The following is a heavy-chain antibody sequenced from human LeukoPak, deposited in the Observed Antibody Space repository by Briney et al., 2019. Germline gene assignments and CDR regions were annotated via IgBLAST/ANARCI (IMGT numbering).Heavy chain of an antibody. D-gene: IGHD3-3*01. Sequence: GGSLRLSCAASGFTFSSYAMHWVRQAPGKGLEWVAVISYDGSNKYYADSVKGRFTISRDNSKNTLYLQMNSLRAEDTAVYYCARETSGCYTYLDYWGQGTLVTVSS. J-gene: IGHJ4*02. CDR1: GFTFSSYA. CDR2: ISYDGSNK. CDR3: ARETSGCYTYLDY. V-gene: IGHV3-30*04.